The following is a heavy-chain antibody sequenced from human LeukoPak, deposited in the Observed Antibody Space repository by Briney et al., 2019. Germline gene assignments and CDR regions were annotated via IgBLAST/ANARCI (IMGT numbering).Heavy chain of an antibody. Sequence: GESLKISCKGSGYSFSTYWIGWVRQMPGKGLEWMGIIYPGDSDTRYSPSFQGQVTISADKSISTAYLQWSGLKASDTAMYYCARTSCGGSCYSGNWFDPWGQGTLVTVSS. J-gene: IGHJ5*02. V-gene: IGHV5-51*01. D-gene: IGHD2-15*01. CDR3: ARTSCGGSCYSGNWFDP. CDR1: GYSFSTYW. CDR2: IYPGDSDT.